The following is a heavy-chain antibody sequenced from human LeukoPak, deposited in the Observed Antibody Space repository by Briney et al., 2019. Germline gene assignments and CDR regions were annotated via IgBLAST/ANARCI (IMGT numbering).Heavy chain of an antibody. CDR1: GYTFTGYY. D-gene: IGHD5-12*01. CDR3: ARDIVAEDYYYGMDV. CDR2: INPNSGGT. Sequence: ASVKVSCKASGYTFTGYYMHWVRQAPGQGLEWMGWINPNSGGTNYAQKFQGRVTITRDTSASTAYMELSSLRSEDTAVYYCARDIVAEDYYYGMDVWGQGTTVTVSS. J-gene: IGHJ6*02. V-gene: IGHV1-2*02.